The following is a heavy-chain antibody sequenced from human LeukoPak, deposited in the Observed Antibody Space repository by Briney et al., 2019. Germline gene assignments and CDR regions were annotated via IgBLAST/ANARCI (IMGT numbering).Heavy chain of an antibody. CDR1: GFTFSSYA. CDR3: AKWGQRQQLVPWFDP. V-gene: IGHV3-23*01. CDR2: ISGSGGST. D-gene: IGHD6-13*01. Sequence: GGSLRLSCAASGFTFSSYAMSWVRQAPGKGLERVSAISGSGGSTYYADSVKGRFTISRDNSKNTLYLQMNSLRAEDTAVYYCAKWGQRQQLVPWFDPWGRGTLVTVSS. J-gene: IGHJ5*02.